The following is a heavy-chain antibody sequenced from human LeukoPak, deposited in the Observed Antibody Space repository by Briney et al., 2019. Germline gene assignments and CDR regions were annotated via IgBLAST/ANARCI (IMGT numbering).Heavy chain of an antibody. J-gene: IGHJ4*02. CDR1: GGSLSYYY. Sequence: PSETLSLTCAVYGGSLSYYYWSWIRQPPEKGLELIGEINRSGSTNYNPSLKSRVSISVDTSKNQFSLKLSSMTAADTAVYYCARGGFYCGDDCYVDYWGQGTLVTVSS. D-gene: IGHD2-21*02. V-gene: IGHV4-34*01. CDR3: ARGGFYCGDDCYVDY. CDR2: INRSGST.